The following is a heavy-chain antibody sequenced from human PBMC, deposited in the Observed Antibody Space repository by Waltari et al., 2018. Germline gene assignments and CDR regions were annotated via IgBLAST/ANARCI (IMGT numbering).Heavy chain of an antibody. CDR3: ARPGLGELSFFDY. CDR1: GYSISSGYY. D-gene: IGHD3-16*02. V-gene: IGHV4-38-2*01. J-gene: IGHJ4*02. Sequence: QVQLQESGPGLVKPSETLSLTCAVSGYSISSGYYWGWIRQPPGKGLEWIGSIYHSGSTYYNPSLKSRVTISVDTSKNQFSLKLSSVTAADTAVYYCARPGLGELSFFDYWGQGTLVTVSS. CDR2: IYHSGST.